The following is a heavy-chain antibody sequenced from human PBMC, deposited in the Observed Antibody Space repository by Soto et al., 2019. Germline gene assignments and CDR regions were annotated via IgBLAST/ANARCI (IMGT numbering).Heavy chain of an antibody. CDR3: ARGVTARVDY. J-gene: IGHJ4*02. V-gene: IGHV1-8*01. CDR1: GYSFTSLD. CDR2: MQPSSGRT. Sequence: ASVKVSCKASGYSFTSLDINWVRQTTGQELEWMGWMQPSSGRTGYAQKFQGRVTMTRDTSINTAYMELRSLTSDDTAFYYCARGVTARVDYWGQRPLVTVS. D-gene: IGHD2-21*02.